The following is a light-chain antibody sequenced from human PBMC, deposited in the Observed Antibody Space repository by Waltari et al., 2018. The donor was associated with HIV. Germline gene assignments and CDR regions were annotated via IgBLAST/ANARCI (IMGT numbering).Light chain of an antibody. Sequence: QSVLTQPPSASGTPGQRVTISCSGSSFNIGNNAVSWYQQFPGMAPQLLIYSNNQRPPGVPDGPSGSNAGPSASLASSGLQSEYKANYYCETLDDNLNGPVFGGGTKLTVL. CDR3: ETLDDNLNGPV. V-gene: IGLV1-44*01. CDR1: SFNIGNNA. J-gene: IGLJ2*01. CDR2: SNN.